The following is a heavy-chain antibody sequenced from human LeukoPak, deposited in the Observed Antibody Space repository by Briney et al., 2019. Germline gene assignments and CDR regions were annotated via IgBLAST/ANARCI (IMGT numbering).Heavy chain of an antibody. V-gene: IGHV3-21*01. Sequence: PGGSLRLPCAASGFTFSSYSMNWVRQAPGKGLEWVSSISSSSSYIYYADSEKGRFTISRDNAKNSLYLQMNSLRAEDTAVYYCARYCSGGSCLYYYGMDVWGQGTTVTVSS. CDR1: GFTFSSYS. CDR2: ISSSSSYI. CDR3: ARYCSGGSCLYYYGMDV. J-gene: IGHJ6*02. D-gene: IGHD2-15*01.